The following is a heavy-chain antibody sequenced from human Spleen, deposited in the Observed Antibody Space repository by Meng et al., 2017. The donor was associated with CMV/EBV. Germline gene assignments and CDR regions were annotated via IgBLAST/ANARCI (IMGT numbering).Heavy chain of an antibody. CDR1: GGIFSNYA. CDR2: ISPIFGTP. Sequence: SSVPVSGLAFGGIFSNYAFSWVRQAPGKGLEWMGGISPIFGTPNYAQKFQGRVTITTDESTSTAYMELSSLTSEDTAVYYCASSYSRWGQGTLVTVSS. J-gene: IGHJ4*02. V-gene: IGHV1-69*05. D-gene: IGHD2-15*01. CDR3: ASSYSR.